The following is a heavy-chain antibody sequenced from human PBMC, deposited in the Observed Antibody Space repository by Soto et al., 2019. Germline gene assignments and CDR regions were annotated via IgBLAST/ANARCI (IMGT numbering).Heavy chain of an antibody. J-gene: IGHJ5*02. CDR1: GGSISSYY. D-gene: IGHD6-19*01. CDR2: IYYSGST. CDR3: ARHPGSGWTNWFDP. V-gene: IGHV4-59*08. Sequence: SETLSLTCTVSGGSISSYYWSWIRQPPGKGLEWIGYIYYSGSTNYNPSLKSRVTISVDTSKNQFSLKLSSVTAAVTAVYYCARHPGSGWTNWFDPWGQGTLVTVSS.